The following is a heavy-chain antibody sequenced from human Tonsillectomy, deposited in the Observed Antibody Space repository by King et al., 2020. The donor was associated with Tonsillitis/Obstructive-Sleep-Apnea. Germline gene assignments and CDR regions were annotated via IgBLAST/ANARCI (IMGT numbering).Heavy chain of an antibody. CDR2: INHSGST. V-gene: IGHV4-34*01. Sequence: VQLQQWGAGLLKPSETLSLTCAVYGGSFSGYYWSWIRHPPGKGLEWIGEINHSGSTNYNPSLKSRVAISVDTPKNQFSLKLSSVTAADTAVYYCARGIAAGNYFDYWGQGTLVTVSS. J-gene: IGHJ4*02. CDR3: ARGIAAGNYFDY. D-gene: IGHD6-13*01. CDR1: GGSFSGYY.